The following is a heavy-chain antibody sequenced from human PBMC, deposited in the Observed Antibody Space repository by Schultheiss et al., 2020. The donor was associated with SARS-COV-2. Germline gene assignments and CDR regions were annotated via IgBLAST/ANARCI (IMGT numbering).Heavy chain of an antibody. J-gene: IGHJ6*03. CDR3: ARVASGYLGRSYYYYYMDV. CDR2: IYYSGST. D-gene: IGHD3-3*01. Sequence: SETLSLTCTVSGGSISSYYWTWVRQPPGKGLEWIGYIYYSGSTNYNPSLKSRVTISVDTSKNQLSLKLSSVTAADTAVYYCARVASGYLGRSYYYYYMDVWGKGTTVTVSS. CDR1: GGSISSYY. V-gene: IGHV4-59*01.